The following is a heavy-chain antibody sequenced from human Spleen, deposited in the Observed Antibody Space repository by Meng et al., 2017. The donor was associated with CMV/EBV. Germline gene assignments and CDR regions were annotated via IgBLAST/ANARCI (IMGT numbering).Heavy chain of an antibody. D-gene: IGHD3-22*01. CDR1: GYTFNGYY. CDR2: IVVGSGNT. Sequence: SVKVSCKASGYTFNGYYMHWVRQAPGQGLEWIGWIVVGSGNTNYAQKFQERVTITRDMSTSTAYMELSSLRSEDTAVYYCAADRASDDSSGYHNWFDPWGQGTLVTVSS. CDR3: AADRASDDSSGYHNWFDP. J-gene: IGHJ5*02. V-gene: IGHV1-58*02.